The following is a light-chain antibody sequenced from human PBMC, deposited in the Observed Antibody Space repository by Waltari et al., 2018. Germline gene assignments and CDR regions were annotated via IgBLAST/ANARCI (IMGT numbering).Light chain of an antibody. J-gene: IGKJ1*01. Sequence: EIVMTQSPATPAVFPGESATLSCRASQSTRSNLAWYQLKPGQAPRLLIYGASTSATGIPARFSGSGSGTQFTLTISSLQSEDFAVYFCQQYDNWLGTFGQGTKVEIK. CDR1: QSTRSN. CDR3: QQYDNWLGT. V-gene: IGKV3-15*01. CDR2: GAS.